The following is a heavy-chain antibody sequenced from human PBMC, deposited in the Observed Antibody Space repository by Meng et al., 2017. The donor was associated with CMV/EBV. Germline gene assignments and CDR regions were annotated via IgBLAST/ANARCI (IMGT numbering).Heavy chain of an antibody. CDR1: GVSLSRYY. D-gene: IGHD1-26*01. Sequence: HVEPQEWGAGLSRPSDNQSLTSAVYGVSLSRYYWSGIRQPPRKGLEWIGEIKHSGRINYNPSLKSRVTISVDTSKNQFSLKLSSVTAADTAVYYCARGVGGWFDPWGQGTLVTVAS. CDR2: IKHSGRI. V-gene: IGHV4-34*01. CDR3: ARGVGGWFDP. J-gene: IGHJ5*02.